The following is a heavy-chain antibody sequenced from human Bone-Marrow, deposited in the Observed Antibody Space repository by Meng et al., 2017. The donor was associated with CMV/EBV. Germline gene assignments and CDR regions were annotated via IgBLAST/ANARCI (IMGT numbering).Heavy chain of an antibody. CDR2: FIPMFGTA. Sequence: SSVKVSCMASGATFINYAISGVRQARGQGLEWMGGFIPMFGTAKYAQKFQGRLTITTDESSSTAYMEVSNLRSEETAVYYCVRSMVRGVILRMDIWGQGTTVTVSS. J-gene: IGHJ6*02. CDR3: VRSMVRGVILRMDI. D-gene: IGHD3-10*01. CDR1: GATFINYA. V-gene: IGHV1-69*05.